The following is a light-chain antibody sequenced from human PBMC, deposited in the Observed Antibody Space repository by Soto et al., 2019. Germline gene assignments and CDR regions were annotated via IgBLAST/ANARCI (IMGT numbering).Light chain of an antibody. Sequence: QSVLTQPPSVSGAPGQRVAISCTGSSSNIGAGYDVHWYQHLPGATPKLLIYGDNNRPSGVPDRFSGSKSDTSASLAITGLQAEDEADYYCQSYDISLGGSGVFGGGTQLTVL. CDR2: GDN. V-gene: IGLV1-40*01. CDR3: QSYDISLGGSGV. J-gene: IGLJ3*02. CDR1: SSNIGAGYD.